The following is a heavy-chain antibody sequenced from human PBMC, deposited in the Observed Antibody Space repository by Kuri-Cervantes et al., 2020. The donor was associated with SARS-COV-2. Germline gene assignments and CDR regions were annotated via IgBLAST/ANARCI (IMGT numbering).Heavy chain of an antibody. CDR3: ASSRNWDSYWYFDL. D-gene: IGHD1-7*01. J-gene: IGHJ2*01. CDR2: IYTSGST. V-gene: IGHV4-4*09. Sequence: SETLSLTCTVSGGSISSYYWSWIRQPAGKGLEWIGYIYTSGSTNYNPSLKSRVTISVDTSKNQFSLKLSSVTAADTAVYYCASSRNWDSYWYFDLWGRGTLVTVSS. CDR1: GGSISSYY.